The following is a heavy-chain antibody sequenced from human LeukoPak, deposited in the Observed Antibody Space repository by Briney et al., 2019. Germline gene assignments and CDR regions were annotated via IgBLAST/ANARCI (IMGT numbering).Heavy chain of an antibody. CDR2: INPNSGGT. Sequence: ASVKVSCKASGYTFTGYYMHWVRQAPGQGLEWMGCINPNSGGTNYAQKFQGRVTMTRDTSISTAYMELSRLRSDDTAVYYCARAPSYSSGWVDNWGQGTLVTVSS. D-gene: IGHD6-19*01. J-gene: IGHJ4*02. CDR1: GYTFTGYY. CDR3: ARAPSYSSGWVDN. V-gene: IGHV1-2*02.